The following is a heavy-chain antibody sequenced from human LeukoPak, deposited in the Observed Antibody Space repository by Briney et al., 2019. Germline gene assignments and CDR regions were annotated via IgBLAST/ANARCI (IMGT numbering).Heavy chain of an antibody. Sequence: SETLSLTCAVYGGSFSGYYWSWIRQPPGKGLEWIGEINHSGSTNYNPSLKSRVTISVDTSKNQFSLKLSSVTAVDTAVYYCARVAHLDGGDYWGQGTLVTVSS. V-gene: IGHV4-34*01. J-gene: IGHJ4*02. D-gene: IGHD3-10*01. CDR2: INHSGST. CDR3: ARVAHLDGGDY. CDR1: GGSFSGYY.